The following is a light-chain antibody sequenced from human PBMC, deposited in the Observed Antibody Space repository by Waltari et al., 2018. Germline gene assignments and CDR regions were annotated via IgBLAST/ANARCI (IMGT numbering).Light chain of an antibody. J-gene: IGLJ2*01. V-gene: IGLV1-47*02. CDR2: YIT. CDR1: SSNIGSNS. Sequence: QSVLTQPPSASEAARKSVTISCSGSSSNIGSNSVSWYQQVPETAPNLLIYYITRRASGVSDRFSGSKSGTSASLVISGLQTEDEADYYCAAWDERLRGGIFGGGTRLTVL. CDR3: AAWDERLRGGI.